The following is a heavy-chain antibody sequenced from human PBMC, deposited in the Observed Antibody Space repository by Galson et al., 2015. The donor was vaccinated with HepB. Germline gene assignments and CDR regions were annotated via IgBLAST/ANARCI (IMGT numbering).Heavy chain of an antibody. CDR3: AKEGSGASSPFDY. J-gene: IGHJ4*02. CDR2: IRGSGDST. V-gene: IGHV3-23*01. Sequence: SLRLSCAASAFTFSNYAMSWVRQAPGKGLEWVSAIRGSGDSTYYANSVKGRFTVSRDNSKNTLYLQMNSLRAEDTARYYCAKEGSGASSPFDYWGQGTLVTVSS. CDR1: AFTFSNYA. D-gene: IGHD1-26*01.